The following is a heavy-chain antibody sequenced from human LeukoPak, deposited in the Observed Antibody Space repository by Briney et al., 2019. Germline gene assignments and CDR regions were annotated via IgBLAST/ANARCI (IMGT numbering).Heavy chain of an antibody. D-gene: IGHD5-12*01. Sequence: GGSLRLSCAASGFTFSSYWMNWVRQAPGKGLEWVASIKQDGSEKYFVDSVKGRFTISRDNAKNSLYLQMNSLRAEDTAVYYCARDPGVATIGDAFDIWGQGTMVTVSS. J-gene: IGHJ3*02. CDR3: ARDPGVATIGDAFDI. CDR1: GFTFSSYW. CDR2: IKQDGSEK. V-gene: IGHV3-7*01.